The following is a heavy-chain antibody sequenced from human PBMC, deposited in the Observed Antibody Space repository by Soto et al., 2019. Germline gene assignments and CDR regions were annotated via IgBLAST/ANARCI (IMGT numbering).Heavy chain of an antibody. CDR1: GFTFSSCA. Sequence: SLRLSCAASGFTFSSCAMGWVRQAQGTGLEWVSDIIDSGGSTYYADSVKGRFTISRDNSKSTLYLQMNSLRAEDTALYYCAKGRSYYYYYGVDVWGQGTTVTVSS. CDR2: IIDSGGST. CDR3: AKGRSYYYYYGVDV. V-gene: IGHV3-23*01. J-gene: IGHJ6*02.